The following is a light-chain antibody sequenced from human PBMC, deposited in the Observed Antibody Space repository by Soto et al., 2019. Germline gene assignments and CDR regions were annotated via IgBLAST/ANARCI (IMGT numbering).Light chain of an antibody. CDR3: SSYTSSNTDV. CDR1: SSDVGDYNY. V-gene: IGLV2-14*01. J-gene: IGLJ1*01. Sequence: QSALTQPASVSGSPGQSITISCTGTSSDVGDYNYVSWYQHHPGKAPKLMTYDVSNRPSGVSNRFSGSKSGNTASLTISGLQAEDEADYYCSSYTSSNTDVFGTGTKVTVL. CDR2: DVS.